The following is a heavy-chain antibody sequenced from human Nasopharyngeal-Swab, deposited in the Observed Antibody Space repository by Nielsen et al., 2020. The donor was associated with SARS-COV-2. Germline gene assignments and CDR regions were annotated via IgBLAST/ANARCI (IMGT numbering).Heavy chain of an antibody. Sequence: SETLSLTCTVSGGSISSYYWSWIRQPAGKGLEWIGRIYISGSTNYNPSLKSRVTMSVDTSKNQFSLKLSSVTAADTAVYYCARGEIAAAGDYYYYYGMDVWGQGTTVTVSS. CDR3: ARGEIAAAGDYYYYYGMDV. CDR1: GGSISSYY. V-gene: IGHV4-4*07. D-gene: IGHD6-13*01. J-gene: IGHJ6*02. CDR2: IYISGST.